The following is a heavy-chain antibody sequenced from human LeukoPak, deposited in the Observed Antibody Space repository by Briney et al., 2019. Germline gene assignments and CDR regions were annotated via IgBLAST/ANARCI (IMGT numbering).Heavy chain of an antibody. V-gene: IGHV3-74*01. D-gene: IGHD2/OR15-2a*01. Sequence: PRGSLRLSCAASAFTFSRYWIHWVRQVPGKGLVWVSRINSDGSRTNYADSVKGRFTISRDNAKNTLYLQMNSLSAEDTAVYYCARGGLYAYYFDYWGQGTLVTVSS. CDR1: AFTFSRYW. CDR2: INSDGSRT. CDR3: ARGGLYAYYFDY. J-gene: IGHJ4*02.